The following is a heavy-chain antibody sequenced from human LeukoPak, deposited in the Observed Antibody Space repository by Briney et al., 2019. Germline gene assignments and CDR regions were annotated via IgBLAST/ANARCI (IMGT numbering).Heavy chain of an antibody. Sequence: SETLSLTCAVSGYSISSGYYWGWIRQPPGKGLEWIGSIYHSGSTYYNPSLKSRVTISVDTSKNQFSLKLSSVTAADTAVYYCAKAHDYVWGSYRYSTFDYWGQGALVTVSS. D-gene: IGHD3-16*02. V-gene: IGHV4-38-2*01. J-gene: IGHJ4*02. CDR2: IYHSGST. CDR3: AKAHDYVWGSYRYSTFDY. CDR1: GYSISSGYY.